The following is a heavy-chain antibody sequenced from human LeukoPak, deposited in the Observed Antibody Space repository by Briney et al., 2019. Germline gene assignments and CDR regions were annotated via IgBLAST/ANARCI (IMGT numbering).Heavy chain of an antibody. CDR1: GGSISSGGYS. D-gene: IGHD6-13*01. J-gene: IGHJ4*02. CDR3: ARQQLVTSYFDY. Sequence: SSETLSLTCAVSGGSISSGGYSWSWIRQPPGKGLEWIGYIYHSGSTYYNPSLKSRVTISVDRSKNQFSLKLSSVTAADTAVYYCARQQLVTSYFDYWGRGTLVTVSS. V-gene: IGHV4-30-2*01. CDR2: IYHSGST.